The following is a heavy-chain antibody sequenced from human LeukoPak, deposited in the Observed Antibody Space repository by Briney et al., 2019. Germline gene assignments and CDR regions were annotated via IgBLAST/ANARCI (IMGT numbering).Heavy chain of an antibody. V-gene: IGHV6-1*01. CDR3: ARSRNRIDDYDGSGPIDY. CDR2: TYYRSKWYN. J-gene: IGHJ4*02. CDR1: GDSVSSNSAA. D-gene: IGHD3-22*01. Sequence: SQTLSLTCAISGDSVSSNSAAWNWIRQSPSRGLEWLGRTYYRSKWYNDYAVSVKSRITINPDTSKNQFSLQLNSVTPEDTAVYYCARSRNRIDDYDGSGPIDYWGQGTLVTVSS.